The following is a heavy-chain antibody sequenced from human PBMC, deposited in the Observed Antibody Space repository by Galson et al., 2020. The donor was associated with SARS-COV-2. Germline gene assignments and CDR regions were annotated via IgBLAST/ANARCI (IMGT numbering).Heavy chain of an antibody. V-gene: IGHV4-34*01. CDR2: ISHSGST. D-gene: IGHD2-8*01. J-gene: IGHJ6*03. CDR1: GGSFSDYS. Sequence: SETLSLTCAVYGGSFSDYSWTWVRQPPGKGLEWIGEISHSGSTNYSPSLKSRVFMSVDTSKNQFSLKLRSVTAADTAGYYCARGGSRPIMVFDYYYFYMDVWGKGTTVTVSS. CDR3: ARGGSRPIMVFDYYYFYMDV.